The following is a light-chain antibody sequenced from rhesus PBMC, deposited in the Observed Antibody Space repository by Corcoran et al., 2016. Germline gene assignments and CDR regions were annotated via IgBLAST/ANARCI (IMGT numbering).Light chain of an antibody. V-gene: IGKV1-22*01. Sequence: DIQMTQSPSSLSVSVGDTVTITCRASQGISSWLAWYQQKPGKAPKHLIYKASSLQSGVPSSFAGSVSGTDFTRTISSLQSEDFATYYFQQYSSRPWTFGEGTKVEI. CDR2: KAS. J-gene: IGKJ1*01. CDR1: QGISSW. CDR3: QQYSSRPWT.